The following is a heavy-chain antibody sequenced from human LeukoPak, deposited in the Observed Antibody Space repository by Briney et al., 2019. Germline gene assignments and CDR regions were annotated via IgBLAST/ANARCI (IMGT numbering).Heavy chain of an antibody. CDR1: GDSISTYY. J-gene: IGHJ4*02. V-gene: IGHV4-4*07. CDR2: IYRSGGT. CDR3: ARDPGMERFGVVFDY. D-gene: IGHD3-10*01. Sequence: SETLSLTCTVSGDSISTYYWNWIRQPAGKGLEWIGRIYRSGGTNYNPSLESRLTMSVDTSKNQFPLNLKSVTAADTAVYYCARDPGMERFGVVFDYWGQGALVTVSS.